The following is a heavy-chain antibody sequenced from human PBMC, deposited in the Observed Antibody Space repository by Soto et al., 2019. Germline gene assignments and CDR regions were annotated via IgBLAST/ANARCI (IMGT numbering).Heavy chain of an antibody. CDR3: AREWDSSGGACYSFDS. CDR2: ISSSSSYI. V-gene: IGHV3-21*01. D-gene: IGHD2-15*01. Sequence: GGSLRLSCAASGFTFSTYSMNWVRQAPGKGLGWVSSISSSSSYIYYADSVKGRFTISRDNAKNSLYLQMNSLRAEDMAVYYCAREWDSSGGACYSFDSWGQGTLVTVSS. CDR1: GFTFSTYS. J-gene: IGHJ4*02.